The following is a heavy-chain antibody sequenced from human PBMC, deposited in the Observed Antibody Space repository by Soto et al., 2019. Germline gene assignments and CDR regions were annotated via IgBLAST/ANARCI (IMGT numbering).Heavy chain of an antibody. CDR2: ISPNNGNT. D-gene: IGHD4-4*01. CDR3: AAEPYSKDWFDP. V-gene: IGHV1-18*01. CDR1: GYTFTSYD. Sequence: GASVKVSCKASGYTFTSYDISWVRQAPGQGLEWMGRISPNNGNTNYAQKFQSRVTITADKSTSTAYMELSSLRSEDTAVYYCAAEPYSKDWFDPWGQGTLVTVSS. J-gene: IGHJ5*02.